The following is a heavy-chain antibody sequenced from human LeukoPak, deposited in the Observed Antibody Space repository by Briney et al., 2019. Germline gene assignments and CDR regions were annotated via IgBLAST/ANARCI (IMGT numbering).Heavy chain of an antibody. D-gene: IGHD5-12*01. CDR3: ARDADPTITRGLTGFDY. CDR2: INSGGSGT. Sequence: GGSLRLSCVASGFNFASNWMHWVRQTPGKGLVWVSRINSGGSGTSYADSVEGRFTISRDNSKNTLYLQMNSLRAEDTAVYYCARDADPTITRGLTGFDYWGQGTLVTVSS. J-gene: IGHJ4*02. V-gene: IGHV3-74*01. CDR1: GFNFASNW.